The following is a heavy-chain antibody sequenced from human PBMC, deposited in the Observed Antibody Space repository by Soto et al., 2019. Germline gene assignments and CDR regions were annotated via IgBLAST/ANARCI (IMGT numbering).Heavy chain of an antibody. V-gene: IGHV4-39*01. CDR1: GGSISSSSYY. J-gene: IGHJ2*01. CDR2: IYYSGST. Sequence: QLQLQESGPGLVKPSETLSLTCTVSGGSISSSSYYWGWIRQPPGKGLEWIGSIYYSGSTYYNPSLKSRVTISVDTSKNQFSLKLSSVTAADTAVYYCARLPRYYGVWYFDLWGRGTLVTVSS. D-gene: IGHD1-26*01. CDR3: ARLPRYYGVWYFDL.